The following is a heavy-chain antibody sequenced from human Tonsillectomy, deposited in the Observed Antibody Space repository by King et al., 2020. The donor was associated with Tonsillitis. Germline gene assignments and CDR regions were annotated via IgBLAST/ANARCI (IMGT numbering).Heavy chain of an antibody. V-gene: IGHV4-59*01. J-gene: IGHJ2*01. CDR3: ARDRPDWGDWYFDL. Sequence: VQLQESGPGLVKPSETLSLNCTVSGDSISPYYWSWIRQPPGKGLEWIGSINYSGTTNYNPSINSRLTISADTSKNQISLKVYSVTAAETAVYYCARDRPDWGDWYFDLWGRGTLVTVSS. CDR2: INYSGTT. CDR1: GDSISPYY. D-gene: IGHD7-27*01.